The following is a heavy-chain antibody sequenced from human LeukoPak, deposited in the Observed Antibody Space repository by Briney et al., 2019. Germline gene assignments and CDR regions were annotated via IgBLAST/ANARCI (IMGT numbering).Heavy chain of an antibody. D-gene: IGHD6-6*01. J-gene: IGHJ6*03. CDR1: GGSINNYY. CDR2: IYYSGFT. CDR3: ARYGSSSLRAGYYYYMDV. V-gene: IGHV4-59*01. Sequence: ASETLSLTCTVSGGSINNYYWSWIRQPPGKGMEDIGHIYYSGFTNYNPSLKSRVTMSVDTSKNQFSLKLSSVTAADTAVYYCARYGSSSLRAGYYYYMDVWGKGTTVTVSS.